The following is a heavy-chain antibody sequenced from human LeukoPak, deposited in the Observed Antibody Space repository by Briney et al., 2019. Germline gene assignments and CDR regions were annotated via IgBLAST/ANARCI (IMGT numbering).Heavy chain of an antibody. J-gene: IGHJ6*03. CDR3: ATAPYYYMDV. CDR1: GGSISSYF. V-gene: IGHV4-59*08. Sequence: SETLTLTCTGSGGSISSYFWSWIRQPPGKGLEWIGYIYYSGSTNYNPSLKSRVTISGDTSKNQFSLKLSYVTAADTAVYYCATAPYYYMDVWGQGTTVTVSS. CDR2: IYYSGST.